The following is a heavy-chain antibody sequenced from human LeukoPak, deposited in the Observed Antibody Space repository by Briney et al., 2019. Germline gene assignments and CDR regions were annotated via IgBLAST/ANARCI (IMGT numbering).Heavy chain of an antibody. CDR2: IVVGSGNT. Sequence: RTSVKVSCKASGFTFTSSAMQWVRQARGQRLEWIGWIVVGSGNTNYARKLQERVTITRDMSASTAYMELSSLRSEDTAVYYCATDRGAYCDGDCLDYWGQGTLVTVSS. CDR3: ATDRGAYCDGDCLDY. V-gene: IGHV1-58*02. J-gene: IGHJ4*02. D-gene: IGHD2-21*02. CDR1: GFTFTSSA.